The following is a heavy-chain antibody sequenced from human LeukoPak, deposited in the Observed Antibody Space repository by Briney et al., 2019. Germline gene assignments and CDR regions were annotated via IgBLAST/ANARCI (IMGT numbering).Heavy chain of an antibody. J-gene: IGHJ6*02. CDR2: IWYDGSNK. CDR3: ARDQEVGHVVVVPAASYGMDV. CDR1: GFTFSSYG. D-gene: IGHD2-2*01. V-gene: IGHV3-33*01. Sequence: GGSLRLSCAASGFTFSSYGMHWVRQAPGKGLEWVAVIWYDGSNKYYADSVKGRFTISRDNSKNTLYLQMNSLRAEDTAVYYCARDQEVGHVVVVPAASYGMDVWGQGTTVTVSS.